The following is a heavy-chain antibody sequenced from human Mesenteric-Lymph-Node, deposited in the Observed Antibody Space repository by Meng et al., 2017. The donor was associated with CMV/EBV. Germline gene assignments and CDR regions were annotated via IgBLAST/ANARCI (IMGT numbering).Heavy chain of an antibody. Sequence: YWGCFRHPPVKGLGWIASIYYSGSTYYSPSLESRVTISVDTSKFQFSLKLSAVTAADTAVYYCARQTPAYSSSWYWRITVGVNWFDPWGQGTLVTVSS. CDR3: ARQTPAYSSSWYWRITVGVNWFDP. V-gene: IGHV4-39*01. D-gene: IGHD6-13*01. CDR2: IYYSGST. CDR1: Y. J-gene: IGHJ5*02.